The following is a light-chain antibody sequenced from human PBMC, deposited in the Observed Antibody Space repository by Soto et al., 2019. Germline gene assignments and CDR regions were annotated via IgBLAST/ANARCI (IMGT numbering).Light chain of an antibody. J-gene: IGKJ4*01. Sequence: EIVLTQSPATLSLSPGERTTLSCRASQSVGTYFAWYQQKPGQAPMLLIYDSSNTATGIPARFSGSGSGTDFTLTISSLEPEDFAVYYCQQRSDWPSTFGGGTKVEIK. V-gene: IGKV3-11*01. CDR3: QQRSDWPST. CDR1: QSVGTY. CDR2: DSS.